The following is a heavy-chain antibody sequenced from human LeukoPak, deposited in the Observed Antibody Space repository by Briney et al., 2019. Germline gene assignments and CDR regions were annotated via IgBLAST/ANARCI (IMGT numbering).Heavy chain of an antibody. J-gene: IGHJ5*02. D-gene: IGHD4-17*01. Sequence: GGSLRLSCAASEFTFDDYGMSWVRQAPGKGLEWVSGINWNGGSTGYADSVKGRFTISRDNAKNSLYLQMNSLRAEDTALYHCARVNYGDYLWWFDPWGQGTLVTVSS. V-gene: IGHV3-20*01. CDR2: INWNGGST. CDR3: ARVNYGDYLWWFDP. CDR1: EFTFDDYG.